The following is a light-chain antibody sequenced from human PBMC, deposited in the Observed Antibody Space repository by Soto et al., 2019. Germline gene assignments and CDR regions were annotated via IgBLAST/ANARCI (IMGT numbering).Light chain of an antibody. CDR3: QQYDNLSWT. CDR2: GAS. V-gene: IGKV3-20*01. Sequence: EIVLTQSPGTLSLSPGDRATLSCRAGQSISGTFLNWYQQKPGQAPRLLIYGASNRATGTPDRFSGSGSGTDFTLTISRLEPEDFAVYFCQQYDNLSWTFGQGTKVDI. J-gene: IGKJ1*01. CDR1: QSISGTF.